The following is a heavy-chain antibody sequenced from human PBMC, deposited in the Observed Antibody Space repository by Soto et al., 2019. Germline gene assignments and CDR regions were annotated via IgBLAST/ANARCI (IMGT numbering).Heavy chain of an antibody. V-gene: IGHV4-34*01. CDR3: ARLPLRFLEWLPHPRRENGMDV. CDR1: GGSFSGYY. D-gene: IGHD3-3*01. Sequence: KPSETLSLTCAVYGGSFSGYYWGWIRQPPGKGLEWIGEINHSGSTNYNPSLKSRVTISVDTSKNRFSLKLSSVTAADTAVYYCARLPLRFLEWLPHPRRENGMDVWGQGTTVTVSS. CDR2: INHSGST. J-gene: IGHJ6*02.